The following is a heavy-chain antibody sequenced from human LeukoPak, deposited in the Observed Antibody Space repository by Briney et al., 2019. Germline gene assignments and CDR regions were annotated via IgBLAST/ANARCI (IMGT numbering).Heavy chain of an antibody. V-gene: IGHV3-15*01. CDR3: ATDSSSSSYY. CDR2: IKSKTDGGTT. CDR1: GFSCSNAW. Sequence: GSLRLSCAASGFSCSNAWMSWVRQAPGKGLEWVGRIKSKTDGGTTEYAAPVKGRLNISRDDSKNTLYLQMNSLKTEDTAVYYCATDSSSSSYYWGQGTLVTVSS. J-gene: IGHJ4*02. D-gene: IGHD6-6*01.